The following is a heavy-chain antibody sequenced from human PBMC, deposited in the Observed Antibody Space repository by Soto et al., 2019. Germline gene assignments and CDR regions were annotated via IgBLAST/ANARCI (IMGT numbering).Heavy chain of an antibody. V-gene: IGHV1-69*06. CDR3: ARGGYSGYDSSYYFDY. J-gene: IGHJ4*02. CDR1: GGTFSSYA. CDR2: IIPIFGTA. Sequence: SVKVSCKASGGTFSSYAISWVRQAPGQGLEWMGGIIPIFGTANYAQKFQGRVAITADKSTSTAYMELSSLRSEDTAVYYCARGGYSGYDSSYYFDYWGQGTPVTVSS. D-gene: IGHD5-12*01.